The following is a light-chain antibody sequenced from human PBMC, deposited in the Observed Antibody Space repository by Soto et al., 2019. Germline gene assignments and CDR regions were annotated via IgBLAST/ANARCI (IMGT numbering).Light chain of an antibody. Sequence: EIVITESPATLSVYPGERARLSCRASQSVSTNLALYQQKPGQAPRLLIYGASTRATGIPARFSGSGSGTEFTLSISSLRSEDFAIYYCQKYNNLPPAFGQGTKVDIK. V-gene: IGKV3-15*01. J-gene: IGKJ1*01. CDR2: GAS. CDR3: QKYNNLPPA. CDR1: QSVSTN.